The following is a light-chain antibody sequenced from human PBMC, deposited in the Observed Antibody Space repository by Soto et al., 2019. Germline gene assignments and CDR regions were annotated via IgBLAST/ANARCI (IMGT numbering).Light chain of an antibody. Sequence: DIVMTQSPDSLAVSLGERATINCKSSQSVLYSSNNKNYLAWYQQKPGQPPKLLIYWASTRESGVPDRFSGSGSGTDFTLTISSLQAEDVAVYYCQQYYSTPLTLGPRTKVDIK. CDR1: QSVLYSSNNKNY. J-gene: IGKJ3*01. V-gene: IGKV4-1*01. CDR3: QQYYSTPLT. CDR2: WAS.